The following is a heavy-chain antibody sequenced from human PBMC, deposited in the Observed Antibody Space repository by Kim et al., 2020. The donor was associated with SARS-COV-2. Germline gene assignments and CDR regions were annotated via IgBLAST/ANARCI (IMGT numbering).Heavy chain of an antibody. J-gene: IGHJ6*02. Sequence: LSLTCAVYGGSFSGYYWSWIRQPPGKGLEWIGEINHSGSTNYNPSLKSRVTISVDTSKNQFSLKLSSVTAADTAVYYCARPTYYYDSSGYYHYYYYGMDVWGQGTTVTVSS. CDR1: GGSFSGYY. D-gene: IGHD3-22*01. CDR3: ARPTYYYDSSGYYHYYYYGMDV. CDR2: INHSGST. V-gene: IGHV4-34*01.